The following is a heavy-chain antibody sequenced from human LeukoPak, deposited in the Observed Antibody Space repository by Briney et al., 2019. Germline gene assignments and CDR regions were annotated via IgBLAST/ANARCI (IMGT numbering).Heavy chain of an antibody. V-gene: IGHV1-18*04. CDR2: ISAYNGNT. J-gene: IGHJ5*02. CDR1: GYTFTSYG. D-gene: IGHD2-2*01. CDR3: ARNRPVVPAPNLHWFAP. Sequence: ASVKVSCKASGYTFTSYGISWVRQAPGQGLEWMGWISAYNGNTNYAQKLQGRVTMTTDTSTSTAYMELRSLRSDDTAGYYCARNRPVVPAPNLHWFAPWGQGPLVPVSP.